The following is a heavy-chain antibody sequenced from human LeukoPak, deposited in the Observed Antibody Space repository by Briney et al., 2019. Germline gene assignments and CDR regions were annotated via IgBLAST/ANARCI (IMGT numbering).Heavy chain of an antibody. CDR2: ISYDGSNK. Sequence: GGSLRLSCAASGFTFSSYAMHWVRQAPGKGLEWVAVISYDGSNKYYADSVKGRFTISRDNSKNTLYLQMNSLRAEDTAVYYCAKRYYGSGSYYNDPFDYWGQGTLVTVSS. V-gene: IGHV3-30-3*01. D-gene: IGHD3-10*01. CDR1: GFTFSSYA. CDR3: AKRYYGSGSYYNDPFDY. J-gene: IGHJ4*02.